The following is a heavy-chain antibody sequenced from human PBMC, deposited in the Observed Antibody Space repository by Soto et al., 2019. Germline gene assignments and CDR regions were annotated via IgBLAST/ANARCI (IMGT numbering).Heavy chain of an antibody. CDR3: ATSLWFGTQVEL. D-gene: IGHD3-10*01. V-gene: IGHV4-34*01. CDR2: ISRSGTT. J-gene: IGHJ5*02. Sequence: QVQLQQWGAGLLKPSETLSLSCAVYGGYFNDNYYTWFRQPPGKGLEWIGEISRSGTTKYIPSLKSRASISVDTSKTQVSLKVTSVTAADTAVYYCATSLWFGTQVELWGQGDLVTVSS. CDR1: GGYFNDNY.